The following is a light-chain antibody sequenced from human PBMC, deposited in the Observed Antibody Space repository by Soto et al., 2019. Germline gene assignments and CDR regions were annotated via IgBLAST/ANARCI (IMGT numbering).Light chain of an antibody. V-gene: IGLV1-40*01. Sequence: QSVLTQPPSVSGAPGQRVTISCTGSSSNIGAGYCVHWYIQLPGTAPKLLVYGDSNRPSGVPDRFSGSKSDTSASLAITGLQAEDEADYYCQSYDSSLSGVIFGGGTKVTVL. CDR1: SSNIGAGYC. J-gene: IGLJ2*01. CDR3: QSYDSSLSGVI. CDR2: GDS.